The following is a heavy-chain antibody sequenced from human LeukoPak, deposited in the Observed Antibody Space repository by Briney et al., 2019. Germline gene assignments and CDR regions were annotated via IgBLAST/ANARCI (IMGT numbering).Heavy chain of an antibody. CDR1: GFTFSSYA. CDR2: ISGSGGST. CDR3: AKELRYFDWLPKPFDY. Sequence: PGGSLRLSCAASGFTFSSYAMSWVRQAPGKGLEWVSAISGSGGSTYYADSVKGRFTISRDNSKDTLYLQMNSLRAEDTAVYYCAKELRYFDWLPKPFDYWGQGTLVTVSS. D-gene: IGHD3-9*01. J-gene: IGHJ4*02. V-gene: IGHV3-23*01.